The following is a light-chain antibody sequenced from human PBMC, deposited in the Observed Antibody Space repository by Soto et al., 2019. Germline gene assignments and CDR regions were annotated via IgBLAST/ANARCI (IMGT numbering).Light chain of an antibody. V-gene: IGKV3-20*01. J-gene: IGKJ1*01. CDR1: QSLSKTY. CDR2: GAS. Sequence: EIVLTQSPGTLSLSPEERATLSCRASQSLSKTYLAWYQKKPGQAPRLLIDGASNRATGTPDRFSGSGSGTDFTLTISRLEPEDFAVYYCQQYVSLQWTFGQGTKVEIK. CDR3: QQYVSLQWT.